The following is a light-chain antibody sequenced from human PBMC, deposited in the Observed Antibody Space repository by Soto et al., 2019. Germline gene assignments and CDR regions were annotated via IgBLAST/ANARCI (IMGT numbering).Light chain of an antibody. Sequence: VMTQSPVTLSVSPGERATLSCRASQSVSTNLAWYQHKPGQAPRFLIYGASTRATGIPARFSGSGSGTEFTLTISSLQSEDSAVYYCQQYNDLVTCGGGTKVEIK. CDR2: GAS. V-gene: IGKV3-15*01. CDR1: QSVSTN. CDR3: QQYNDLVT. J-gene: IGKJ4*02.